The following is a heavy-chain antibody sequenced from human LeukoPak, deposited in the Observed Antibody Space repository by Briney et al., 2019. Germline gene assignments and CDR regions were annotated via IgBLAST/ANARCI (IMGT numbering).Heavy chain of an antibody. J-gene: IGHJ5*02. CDR1: GGSISSGDYY. CDR3: ARVAATVHWFDP. D-gene: IGHD2-15*01. V-gene: IGHV4-30-2*01. CDR2: IYHSGST. Sequence: PSQTLSLTRTVSGGSISSGDYYWSWIRQPPGKGLEWIGYIYHSGSTYYNPSLKSRVTISVDRSKNQFSLKLSSVTAADTAVYYCARVAATVHWFDPWGQGTLVTVSS.